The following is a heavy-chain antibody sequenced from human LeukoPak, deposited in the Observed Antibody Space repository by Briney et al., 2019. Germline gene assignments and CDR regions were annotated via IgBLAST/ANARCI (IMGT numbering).Heavy chain of an antibody. Sequence: GGSLRLSCAASGFTFSSYGMHWVRQAPGKGLEWVAVIWYDGSNKYYADSVKGRFTFSRDNSKNTLYLQMNSLRAEDTAVYYCARGIQLSKPTFDYWGQGTLVTVSS. V-gene: IGHV3-33*01. J-gene: IGHJ4*02. D-gene: IGHD5-18*01. CDR2: IWYDGSNK. CDR3: ARGIQLSKPTFDY. CDR1: GFTFSSYG.